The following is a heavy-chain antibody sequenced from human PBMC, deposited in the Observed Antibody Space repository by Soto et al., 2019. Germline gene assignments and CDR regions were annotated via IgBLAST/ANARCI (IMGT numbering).Heavy chain of an antibody. D-gene: IGHD3-16*01. J-gene: IGHJ5*02. V-gene: IGHV3-21*01. CDR3: VRQQYDFLVDP. CDR1: GFSFSTYN. CDR2: IDASSTHI. Sequence: EVQLVESGGGLVKPGGSLRLSCAASGFSFSTYNMNWVRQAPGKGLEWVSSIDASSTHIHYADSVKGRFTISRDNGKSSLYLQMDSLRAEDTALYYCVRQQYDFLVDPWGQGTLVTVSS.